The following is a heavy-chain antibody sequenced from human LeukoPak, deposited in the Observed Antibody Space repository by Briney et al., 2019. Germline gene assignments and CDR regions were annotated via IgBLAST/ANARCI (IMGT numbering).Heavy chain of an antibody. CDR2: ISGSGGST. Sequence: GGSLRLSCAASGFTFSSYAMSWVRQAPGKGLEWVSAISGSGGSTYYADSVKGRFTISRDNSKNTLYLQMNSLRAEGTAVYYCAKEITYQLERRFVPLYSWGQGTLVTVSS. V-gene: IGHV3-23*01. D-gene: IGHD1-1*01. CDR1: GFTFSSYA. J-gene: IGHJ4*02. CDR3: AKEITYQLERRFVPLYS.